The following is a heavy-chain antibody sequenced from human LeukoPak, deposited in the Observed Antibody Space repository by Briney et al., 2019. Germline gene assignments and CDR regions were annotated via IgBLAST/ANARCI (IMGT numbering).Heavy chain of an antibody. Sequence: QSGGSLRLSCAASGFTFSSYGMHWVRQAPGKGLEWVAVIWYDESNKYYADSVKGRCTISRDNSKNTLYLQMNSLRAEDTAVYFCARDATGVRMDVWGRGTRVTVSS. CDR1: GFTFSSYG. CDR3: ARDATGVRMDV. V-gene: IGHV3-33*01. D-gene: IGHD7-27*01. J-gene: IGHJ6*02. CDR2: IWYDESNK.